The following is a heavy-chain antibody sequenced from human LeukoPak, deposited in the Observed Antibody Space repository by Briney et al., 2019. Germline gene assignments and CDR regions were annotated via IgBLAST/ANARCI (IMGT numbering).Heavy chain of an antibody. V-gene: IGHV1-69*05. CDR3: ATIYGYCRGGSCYGGDYFDY. CDR1: GGTFSSYA. Sequence: SVKVSCKASGGTFSSYAISWVRQAPGQGLEWMGGIIPIFGTANYAQKFQGRVTITTDESTSTAYMELSSLRSEDTAVYYCATIYGYCRGGSCYGGDYFDYWGQGTLVTVSS. CDR2: IIPIFGTA. D-gene: IGHD2-15*01. J-gene: IGHJ4*02.